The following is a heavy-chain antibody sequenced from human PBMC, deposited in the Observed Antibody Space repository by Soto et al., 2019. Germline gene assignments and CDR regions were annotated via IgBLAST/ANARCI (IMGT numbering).Heavy chain of an antibody. D-gene: IGHD3-10*01. CDR1: GFTFSNAW. CDR2: IKSKTDGGTT. J-gene: IGHJ5*02. Sequence: GGSLRLSCAASGFTFSNAWMSWVRQAPGKGLEWVGRIKSKTDGGTTDYAAPVKGRFTISRDDSKNTLYLQMNSLKTEDTAVYYCTTDSPTMVRGVIIISWFDPWGQGTLVTVSS. CDR3: TTDSPTMVRGVIIISWFDP. V-gene: IGHV3-15*01.